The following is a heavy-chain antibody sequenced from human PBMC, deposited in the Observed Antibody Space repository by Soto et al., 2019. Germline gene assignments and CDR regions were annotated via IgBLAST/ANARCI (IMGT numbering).Heavy chain of an antibody. CDR3: ARDSVYCTNGVCYDWFDP. V-gene: IGHV1-69*04. Sequence: ASVKVSCKASGGTFSSYTISWVRQDPGQGLEWMGRIIPILGIANYAQKFQGRVTITADKSTSTAYMELSSLRSEDTAVYYCARDSVYCTNGVCYDWFDPWGQRTLVTVSS. CDR1: GGTFSSYT. CDR2: IIPILGIA. D-gene: IGHD2-8*01. J-gene: IGHJ5*02.